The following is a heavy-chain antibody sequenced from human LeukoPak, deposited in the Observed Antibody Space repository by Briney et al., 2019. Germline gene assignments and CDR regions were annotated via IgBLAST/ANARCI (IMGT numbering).Heavy chain of an antibody. CDR3: ARECSSTSCYNLGDFDY. CDR1: GYTFTGYY. D-gene: IGHD2-2*02. Sequence: GASVTVSCKASGYTFTGYYMHWVRQAPGQGLEWMGRINPNSGGTNYAQKFQGRVTMTRDTSISTANMELSRLRSDDTAVYYRARECSSTSCYNLGDFDYWGQGTLVTVSS. J-gene: IGHJ4*02. CDR2: INPNSGGT. V-gene: IGHV1-2*06.